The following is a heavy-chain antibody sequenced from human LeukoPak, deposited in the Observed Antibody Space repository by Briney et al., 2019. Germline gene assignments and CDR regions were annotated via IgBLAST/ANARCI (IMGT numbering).Heavy chain of an antibody. CDR3: ARGYFDSSGSSNPFDY. D-gene: IGHD3-22*01. J-gene: IGHJ4*02. CDR2: IYNSGTT. Sequence: SETLSLTCTVSGGSFSSYYWTWIRQPAGKGLEWIGRIYNSGTTNYSPSLESRVTISVDTSKNQFSLRLTSVTAADTAVYFCARGYFDSSGSSNPFDYWGQGALVTVSS. V-gene: IGHV4-4*07. CDR1: GGSFSSYY.